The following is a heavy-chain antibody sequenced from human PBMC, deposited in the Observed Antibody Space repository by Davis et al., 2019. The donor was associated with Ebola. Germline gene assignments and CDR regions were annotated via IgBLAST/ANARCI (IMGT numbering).Heavy chain of an antibody. J-gene: IGHJ6*02. CDR2: IYHSGST. CDR3: ARVKVVPAAIEHRVGWGMDV. Sequence: PSETLSLTCAVSGGSISSGGYSWSWIRQPPGKGLEWIGYIYHSGSTYYNPSLKSRVTISVDTSKNQFSLKLSSVTAADTAVYYCARVKVVPAAIEHRVGWGMDVWGQGTTVTVSS. D-gene: IGHD2-2*01. CDR1: GGSISSGGYS. V-gene: IGHV4-30-2*01.